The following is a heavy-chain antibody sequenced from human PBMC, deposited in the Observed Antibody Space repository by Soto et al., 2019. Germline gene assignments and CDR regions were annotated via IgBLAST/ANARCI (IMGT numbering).Heavy chain of an antibody. J-gene: IGHJ5*02. CDR2: ISAYNGNT. Sequence: QVQLVQSGAEVKKPGASVKVSCKASGYTFTSYGISWVRQAPGQGLEWMGWISAYNGNTNYAQKLQGRVTMTTDTSTSKAYMELRSLRSDDTAVYYCARVDTMVRGSLEGWFDPWGQGTLVTVSS. CDR3: ARVDTMVRGSLEGWFDP. D-gene: IGHD3-10*01. V-gene: IGHV1-18*01. CDR1: GYTFTSYG.